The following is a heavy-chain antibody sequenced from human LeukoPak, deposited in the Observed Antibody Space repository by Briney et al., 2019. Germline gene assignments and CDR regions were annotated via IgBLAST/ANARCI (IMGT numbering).Heavy chain of an antibody. J-gene: IGHJ4*02. D-gene: IGHD3-10*01. CDR3: AKDAPYYGSGSPLYFDY. CDR1: GFTFSDYY. V-gene: IGHV3-11*01. Sequence: GGSLRLSCAVSGFTFSDYYMSWIRQAPGKGLEWVSYISSSGSTIYYADSVKGRFTISRDNAKNSLYLQMNSLRAEDTAVYYCAKDAPYYGSGSPLYFDYWGQGTLVTVSS. CDR2: ISSSGSTI.